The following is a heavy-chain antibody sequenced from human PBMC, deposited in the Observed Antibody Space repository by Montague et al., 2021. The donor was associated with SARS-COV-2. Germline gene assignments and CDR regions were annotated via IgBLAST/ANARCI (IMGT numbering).Heavy chain of an antibody. V-gene: IGHV4-38-2*02. J-gene: IGHJ4*02. CDR1: DFSISRGYY. CDR3: ARDDSVFKLMFLSDRDYFFDY. Sequence: SETLSLTCSVSDFSISRGYYWGWIRQPPGKGLEWIGSVDYSAKTHYNPSLKSRLSISVDTSKNQFSLKLKSLTAADTAVYYCARDDSVFKLMFLSDRDYFFDYWGQGILVTVSS. D-gene: IGHD3/OR15-3a*01. CDR2: VDYSAKT.